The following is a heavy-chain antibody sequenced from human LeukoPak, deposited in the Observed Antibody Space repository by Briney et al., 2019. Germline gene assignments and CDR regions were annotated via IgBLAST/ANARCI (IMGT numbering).Heavy chain of an antibody. Sequence: PSETLSLTCTVSGGSISSYYWSWIRQPPGKGLEWIGYIYYSGSTNYNPSLKSRVTISVDTSKNQFSLKLSSVTAADTAVYYCARVGYYDSSGYYPFGYWGQGTLVTVSS. D-gene: IGHD3-22*01. CDR3: ARVGYYDSSGYYPFGY. CDR1: GGSISSYY. V-gene: IGHV4-59*12. CDR2: IYYSGST. J-gene: IGHJ4*02.